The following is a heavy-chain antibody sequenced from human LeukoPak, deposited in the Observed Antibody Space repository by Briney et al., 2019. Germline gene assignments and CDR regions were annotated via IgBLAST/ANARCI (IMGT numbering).Heavy chain of an antibody. J-gene: IGHJ4*02. CDR3: AREGYSSGWYSFDY. CDR1: GYTFTSYG. D-gene: IGHD6-19*01. V-gene: IGHV1-18*01. CDR2: ISAYNGNT. Sequence: AAVKVSCKASGYTFTSYGISWVRQAPGQGLEWMGWISAYNGNTNYAQKLQGRVTMTTDTSTSTAYMELRSLRSDDTAVYYCAREGYSSGWYSFDYWGQGTLVTVSS.